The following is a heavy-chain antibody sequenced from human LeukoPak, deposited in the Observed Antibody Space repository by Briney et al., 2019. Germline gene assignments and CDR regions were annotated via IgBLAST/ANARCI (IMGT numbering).Heavy chain of an antibody. J-gene: IGHJ6*03. CDR3: ARGPGSYYYYMDV. CDR1: GYTFTDFY. V-gene: IGHV1-2*02. Sequence: ASVKVSCKASGYTFTDFYMLWVRQAPGQGLEWMGWINPNSGGTDYAQKFQGRVTMTRDTSTSTAYMELSRLRSDDTAAYHCARGPGSYYYYMDVWGMGTTVTVS. D-gene: IGHD3-10*01. CDR2: INPNSGGT.